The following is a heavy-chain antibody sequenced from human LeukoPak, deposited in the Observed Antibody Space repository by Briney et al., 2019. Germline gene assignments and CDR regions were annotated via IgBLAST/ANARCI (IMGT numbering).Heavy chain of an antibody. CDR1: GFTFSSYE. CDR2: ISSSGSTI. J-gene: IGHJ4*02. CDR3: ARMSVSSFDY. V-gene: IGHV3-48*03. Sequence: GGSLRLSCAASGFTFSSYEMNWVRQAPGKGLEWVSYISSSGSTIYYADSVKGRFTISRDNAKNSLYLQMNSLRAEDTAVYYCARMSVSSFDYRGQGTLVTVSS.